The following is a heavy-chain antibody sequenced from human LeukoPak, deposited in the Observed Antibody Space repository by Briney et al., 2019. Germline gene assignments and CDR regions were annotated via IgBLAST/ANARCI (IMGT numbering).Heavy chain of an antibody. D-gene: IGHD3-10*01. Sequence: ASEKVSCKASGYTFTGYYMHWVRQAPGQGLEWMGWINPNSGGTNYAQKFQGRVTMTRDTSISTAYMELSRLRSDDTAVYYCARALEDTYYYGSGSYSFDYWGQGTLVTVSS. CDR2: INPNSGGT. J-gene: IGHJ4*02. V-gene: IGHV1-2*02. CDR1: GYTFTGYY. CDR3: ARALEDTYYYGSGSYSFDY.